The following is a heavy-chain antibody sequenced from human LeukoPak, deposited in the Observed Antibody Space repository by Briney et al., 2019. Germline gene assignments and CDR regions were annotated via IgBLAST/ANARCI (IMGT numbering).Heavy chain of an antibody. D-gene: IGHD6-19*01. J-gene: IGHJ4*02. CDR1: GFTFSSYE. CDR2: ISSSGSTI. CDR3: AREPTYTNSWYTSCDY. V-gene: IGHV3-48*03. Sequence: GGSLRLSCAASGFTFSSYEMNWVRQAPGKGLEWVSYISSSGSTIYYADSVKGRFTISRDNAKSSLYLQMSSLRAEDTAVYYCAREPTYTNSWYTSCDYWGQGTLVTVSS.